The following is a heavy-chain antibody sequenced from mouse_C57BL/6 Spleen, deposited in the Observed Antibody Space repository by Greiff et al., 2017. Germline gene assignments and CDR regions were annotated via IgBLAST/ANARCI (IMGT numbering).Heavy chain of an antibody. CDR3: AKGAGTGGDY. J-gene: IGHJ2*01. CDR1: GYTFTDYY. Sequence: VQLQQSGPELVKPGASVKISCKASGYTFTDYYMNWVKQSHGKSLEWIGDINPNNGGTSYNQKFKGKATLTVDKSSSTAYMELRSLTSEGSAVYYCAKGAGTGGDYWGQGTTLTVSS. V-gene: IGHV1-26*01. D-gene: IGHD4-1*01. CDR2: INPNNGGT.